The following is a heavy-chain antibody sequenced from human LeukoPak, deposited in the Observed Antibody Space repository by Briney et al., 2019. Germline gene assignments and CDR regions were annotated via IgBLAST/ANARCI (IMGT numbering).Heavy chain of an antibody. CDR1: GYTFTSYG. J-gene: IGHJ5*02. CDR2: ISAYNGNT. Sequence: ASVKVSCKASGYTFTSYGISWVRQAPGQGLEWMGWISAYNGNTNYAQKLQGRVTMTTDTSTSTAYMELRSLRSDDTAVYYCARIVRGARWWDNWFDPWGQGTLVTVSS. CDR3: ARIVRGARWWDNWFDP. D-gene: IGHD3-10*02. V-gene: IGHV1-18*01.